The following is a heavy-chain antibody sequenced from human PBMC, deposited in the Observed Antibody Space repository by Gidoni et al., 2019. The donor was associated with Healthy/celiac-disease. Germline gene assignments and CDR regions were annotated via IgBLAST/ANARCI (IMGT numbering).Heavy chain of an antibody. CDR2: INHSGST. J-gene: IGHJ4*02. Sequence: QVQLQQWGAGLLKPSETLSLTCAVYGGSFSGCYWSWIRQPPGKGLEWIGEINHSGSTNYNPSLKSRVTISVDTSKNQFSLKLSSVTAADTAVYYCARARNYDILTGYYSGANFDYWGQGTLVTVSS. CDR1: GGSFSGCY. V-gene: IGHV4-34*01. D-gene: IGHD3-9*01. CDR3: ARARNYDILTGYYSGANFDY.